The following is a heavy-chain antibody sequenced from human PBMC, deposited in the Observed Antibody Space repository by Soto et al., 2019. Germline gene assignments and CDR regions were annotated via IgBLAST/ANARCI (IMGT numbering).Heavy chain of an antibody. CDR3: ARFRYCTNGVCYNYYYYGMDV. Sequence: PSQTLSLTCAISGDSVSSNSAAWNWIRQSPSRGLEWLGRIYYRSKWYNDYAVSVKSRITINPDTSKNQFSLQLNSVTPEDTAVYYCARFRYCTNGVCYNYYYYGMDVWGQGTTVTVSS. V-gene: IGHV6-1*01. CDR2: IYYRSKWYN. CDR1: GDSVSSNSAA. J-gene: IGHJ6*02. D-gene: IGHD2-8*01.